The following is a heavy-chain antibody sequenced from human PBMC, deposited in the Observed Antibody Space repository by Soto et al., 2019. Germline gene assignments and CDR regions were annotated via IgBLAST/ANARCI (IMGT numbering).Heavy chain of an antibody. D-gene: IGHD3-22*01. Sequence: SETLSLTCAVSGGSISSGGYSWSWIRQPPGKGLEWIGYIYHSGSTYYNPSLKSRVTISVDRSKNQFSLKLSSVTAADTAVYYCDSNYYDSGIDYWGQGAMVTVYS. CDR1: GGSISSGGYS. J-gene: IGHJ4*02. CDR3: DSNYYDSGIDY. CDR2: IYHSGST. V-gene: IGHV4-30-2*01.